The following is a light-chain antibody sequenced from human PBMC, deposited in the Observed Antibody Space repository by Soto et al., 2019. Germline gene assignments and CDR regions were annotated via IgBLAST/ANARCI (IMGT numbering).Light chain of an antibody. V-gene: IGLV2-14*03. Sequence: QSALTQPRSVSGSPGQSVTISCTGTSSDVGRYEYVSWYQQHPGKAPKLIIYDVTERPSGVSNRFSGSKSGNTASLTISGLQAEDEADYYCSSYTSSSTLVFGGGTKVTVL. CDR2: DVT. CDR3: SSYTSSSTLV. CDR1: SSDVGRYEY. J-gene: IGLJ2*01.